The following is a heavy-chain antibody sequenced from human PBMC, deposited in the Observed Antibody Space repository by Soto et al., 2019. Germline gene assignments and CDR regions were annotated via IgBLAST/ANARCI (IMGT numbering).Heavy chain of an antibody. CDR1: GYTFTSYY. J-gene: IGHJ3*02. Sequence: GASVKVSCKASGYTFTSYYMHWVRQAPGQGLEWMGIINPSGGSTSYAQKFQGRVTMTRDTSTSTVYMELSSLRSEDTAAYYCARVGGGYSYGPGAFDIWGQGTMVTVSS. V-gene: IGHV1-46*01. CDR3: ARVGGGYSYGPGAFDI. D-gene: IGHD5-18*01. CDR2: INPSGGST.